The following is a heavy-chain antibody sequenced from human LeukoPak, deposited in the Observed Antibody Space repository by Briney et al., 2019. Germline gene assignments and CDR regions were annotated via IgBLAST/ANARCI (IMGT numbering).Heavy chain of an antibody. CDR3: ARDPVDDSSGYYYEAGDDY. D-gene: IGHD3-22*01. V-gene: IGHV1-46*01. Sequence: ASVKVSCKASGYTFTSYYMHWVRQAPGQGLEWMGIINPSGGSTSYAQKFQGRVTMTRDMSTSTVYMELSSLRSEDTAVYYCARDPVDDSSGYYYEAGDDYWGQGTLVTVSS. CDR2: INPSGGST. CDR1: GYTFTSYY. J-gene: IGHJ4*02.